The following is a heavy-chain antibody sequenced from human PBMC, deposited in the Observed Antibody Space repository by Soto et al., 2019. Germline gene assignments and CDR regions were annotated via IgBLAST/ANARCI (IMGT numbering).Heavy chain of an antibody. Sequence: GASLKISCKGSGYTFTNYWIGWVRQMPGKGLEWMGIIYPGDSDTKYNPSFQGQVTISADKSITTTYLQWSSLKASGTAIYYCAASIFYYGMDVWGQGTTVTVSS. CDR2: IYPGDSDT. CDR3: AASIFYYGMDV. V-gene: IGHV5-51*01. J-gene: IGHJ6*02. CDR1: GYTFTNYW.